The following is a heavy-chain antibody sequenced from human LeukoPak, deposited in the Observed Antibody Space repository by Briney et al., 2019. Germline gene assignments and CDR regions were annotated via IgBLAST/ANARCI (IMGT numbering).Heavy chain of an antibody. CDR3: AKVKTYDSSGYYSHCFDF. Sequence: GGSLRLSCAASGFTFRTYAMSWVRQAPGKGLEWVSAISGSVGNTYYADSVKGRFTISRDNSKNTLYLQMNGLRAEDTAVYYCAKVKTYDSSGYYSHCFDFWGQGTLVTVSS. CDR2: ISGSVGNT. CDR1: GFTFRTYA. J-gene: IGHJ4*02. D-gene: IGHD3-22*01. V-gene: IGHV3-23*01.